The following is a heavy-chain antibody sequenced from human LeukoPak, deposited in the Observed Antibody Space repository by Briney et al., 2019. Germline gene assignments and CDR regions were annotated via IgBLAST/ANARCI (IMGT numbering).Heavy chain of an antibody. CDR3: AGFEDSPTQQLVLSSWFDP. CDR1: GFTFSSYA. Sequence: GSLRLSCAASGFTFSSYAMSWVRQAPGKGLEWVSAISGSGGSTYYADSVKGRFTISRDNSKNTLYLQMNSLRAEDTAVYYCAGFEDSPTQQLVLSSWFDPWGQGTLVTVSS. V-gene: IGHV3-23*01. D-gene: IGHD6-13*01. J-gene: IGHJ5*02. CDR2: ISGSGGST.